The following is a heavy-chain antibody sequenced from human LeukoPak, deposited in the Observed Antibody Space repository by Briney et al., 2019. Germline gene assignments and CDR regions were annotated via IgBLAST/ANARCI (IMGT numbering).Heavy chain of an antibody. J-gene: IGHJ5*02. V-gene: IGHV4-59*01. CDR2: MSYSGSS. CDR1: GGSITNYY. CDR3: ARALSGDWFDP. Sequence: SETLSLTCTDSGGSITNYYRSWIRQPPGMGLEWIAYMSYSGSSNYNPSLRSRVTISLDTSKNQFSLRLTSVTAADTAVYYCARALSGDWFDPWGQGTLVTVSS. D-gene: IGHD2/OR15-2a*01.